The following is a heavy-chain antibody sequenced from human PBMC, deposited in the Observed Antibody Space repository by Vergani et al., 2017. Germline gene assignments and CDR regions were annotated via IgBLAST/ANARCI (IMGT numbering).Heavy chain of an antibody. V-gene: IGHV3-23*01. Sequence: EVLLLESGGGLVQPGGSLRLSCAASGFTFRSYAMSWVRQGPGKGLEWISAISGGGDSTYYADSVKGRLTISRDNSKNTLYLQMNRLRADDTAVYYCARGALGQLVPHFDYWGQGTLVTVSS. CDR1: GFTFRSYA. J-gene: IGHJ4*02. CDR2: ISGGGDST. D-gene: IGHD6-6*01. CDR3: ARGALGQLVPHFDY.